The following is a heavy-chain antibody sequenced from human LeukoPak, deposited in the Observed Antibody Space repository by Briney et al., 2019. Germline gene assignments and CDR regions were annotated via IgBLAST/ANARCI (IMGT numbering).Heavy chain of an antibody. CDR2: ISYDGSNK. V-gene: IGHV3-30*04. J-gene: IGHJ4*02. CDR3: ARAGYDSSGYYYPYFDY. CDR1: GFTFSSYA. Sequence: GGSLRLSCAASGFTFSSYAMHWVRQAPSKGLEWVAVISYDGSNKYYADSVKGRFTISRDNSKNTLYLQMNSLRAEDTAVYYCARAGYDSSGYYYPYFDYWGQGTLVTVSS. D-gene: IGHD3-22*01.